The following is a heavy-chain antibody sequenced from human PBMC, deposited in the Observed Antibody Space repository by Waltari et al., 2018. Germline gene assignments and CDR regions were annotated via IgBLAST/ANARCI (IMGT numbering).Heavy chain of an antibody. D-gene: IGHD4-4*01. CDR2: IYHSGRT. J-gene: IGHJ4*02. CDR3: TADYSNYVDQFDY. Sequence: QVQLQESGPGLVKPSETLSLTCAVSGYFISSGPYWGWIRQPPGKGLEWVGTIYHSGRTFYNPSLNSRVTISVDTSNNQFSLMLTSVTAADTAVYYCTADYSNYVDQFDYWGQGSLVTVSS. CDR1: GYFISSGPY. V-gene: IGHV4-38-2*01.